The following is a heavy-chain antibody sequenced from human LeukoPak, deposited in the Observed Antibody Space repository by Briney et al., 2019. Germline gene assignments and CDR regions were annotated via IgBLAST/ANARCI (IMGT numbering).Heavy chain of an antibody. J-gene: IGHJ6*04. CDR3: AELGITMIGGV. CDR1: GFTFSSYE. CDR2: ISSSGSTI. Sequence: GGSLRLSCAASGFTFSSYEMNWVRQVPGKGLEWVSYISSSGSTIYYADSVKGRFTISRDNAKNSLYLQMNSLRAEDAAVYYCAELGITMIGGVWGKGTTVTISS. V-gene: IGHV3-48*03. D-gene: IGHD3-10*02.